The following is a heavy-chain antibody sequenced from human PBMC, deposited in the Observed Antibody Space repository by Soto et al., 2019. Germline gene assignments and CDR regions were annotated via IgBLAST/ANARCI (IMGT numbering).Heavy chain of an antibody. V-gene: IGHV3-73*01. CDR2: IRSKANSYAT. J-gene: IGHJ6*02. CDR1: GFTFSGSA. D-gene: IGHD2-2*01. CDR3: ASIVLVPAALYYYYYGMDV. Sequence: GGSLRLSCAASGFTFSGSAMHWVRQASGKGLEWVGRIRSKANSYATADAASVKGRFTISRDDSKNTAYLQMNSLKTEDTAVYYCASIVLVPAALYYYYYGMDVWGQGTTVTVS.